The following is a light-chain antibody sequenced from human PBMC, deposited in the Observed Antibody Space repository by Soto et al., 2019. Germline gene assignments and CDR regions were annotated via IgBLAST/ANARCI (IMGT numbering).Light chain of an antibody. V-gene: IGLV1-44*01. Sequence: VLTQPPSASGTPGQRVTIFCSGSTSNIGSNTVNWYQQLPGTAPKRLIYSNNQRPSGVPDRFSGSKSGTSASLAISGLQSEDEADYYCAAWDDSLSGYVFGTGTKVTVL. CDR1: TSNIGSNT. CDR2: SNN. J-gene: IGLJ1*01. CDR3: AAWDDSLSGYV.